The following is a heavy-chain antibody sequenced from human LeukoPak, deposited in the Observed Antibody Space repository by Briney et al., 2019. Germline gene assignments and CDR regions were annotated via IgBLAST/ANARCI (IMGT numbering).Heavy chain of an antibody. Sequence: GGSLRLACAASGFTFSSYSMDWVRQAPGQGLEWVSYISGSGSTVYYADSVKGRFTISRDNAKNSLYLQMSSLRDEDTAVYYCARVRSGGYFDYWGQGTLATVSS. D-gene: IGHD2-15*01. V-gene: IGHV3-48*02. CDR2: ISGSGSTV. J-gene: IGHJ4*02. CDR3: ARVRSGGYFDY. CDR1: GFTFSSYS.